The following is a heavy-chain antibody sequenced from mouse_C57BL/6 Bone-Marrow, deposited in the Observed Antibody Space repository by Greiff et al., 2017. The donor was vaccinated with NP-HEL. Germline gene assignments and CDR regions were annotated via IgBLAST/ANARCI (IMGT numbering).Heavy chain of an antibody. V-gene: IGHV5-16*01. CDR1: GFTFSDYY. D-gene: IGHD2-4*01. Sequence: EVKLMESEGGLVQPGRSMKLSFTASGFTFSDYYMAWVRQVPEKGLEWVANINYDGSSTYYLDSLKSRFIISRDNAKNILYLQMSSLKSEDTATYYCARGGDYYDYPAWFAYWGQGTLVTVSA. CDR3: ARGGDYYDYPAWFAY. J-gene: IGHJ3*01. CDR2: INYDGSST.